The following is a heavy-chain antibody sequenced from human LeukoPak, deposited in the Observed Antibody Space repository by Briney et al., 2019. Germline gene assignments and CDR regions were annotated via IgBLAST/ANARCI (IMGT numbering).Heavy chain of an antibody. CDR2: IYYSGST. V-gene: IGHV4-30-4*01. CDR3: ARDGGYYYGSGSAPRFDP. D-gene: IGHD3-10*01. J-gene: IGHJ5*02. Sequence: SETLSLTCTVSGGSISSGDYYWSWIRQPPGKGLEWIGYIYYSGSTYYNPSLKSRVTISVDTSKNQFSLKLSSVTAADTAVYYCARDGGYYYGSGSAPRFDPWGQGTLVTVSS. CDR1: GGSISSGDYY.